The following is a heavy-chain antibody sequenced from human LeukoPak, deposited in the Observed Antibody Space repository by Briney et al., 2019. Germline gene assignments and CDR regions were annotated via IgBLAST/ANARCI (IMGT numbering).Heavy chain of an antibody. CDR1: GFTFKTHA. J-gene: IGHJ6*02. CDR3: AKRLRRNYYYHYAMDV. Sequence: GGSLRLSCAASGFTFKTHAMSWVRQAPGKGLEWVSRIDDSGVIRSYADSVKGRFTISRDNSKMTLTLQMNSLRAEDTAVYYCAKRLRRNYYYHYAMDVWGQGTTVTVSS. V-gene: IGHV3-23*01. D-gene: IGHD3-22*01. CDR2: IDDSGVIR.